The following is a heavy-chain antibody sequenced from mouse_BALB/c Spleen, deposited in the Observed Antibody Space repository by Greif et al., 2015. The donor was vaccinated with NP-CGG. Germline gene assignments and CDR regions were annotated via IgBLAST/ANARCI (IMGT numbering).Heavy chain of an antibody. CDR1: GFTFSSYT. V-gene: IGHV5-12-2*01. J-gene: IGHJ2*01. CDR3: ARRGGFLDY. CDR2: ISNGGGST. Sequence: EVHLVESGGGLVQPGGSLKLPCAASGFTFSSYTMSWVRQTPEKRLEWVAYISNGGGSTYYPDTVKGRFTISRDNAKNTLYLQMSSLKSEDTAMYYCARRGGFLDYWGQGTTLTVSS. D-gene: IGHD1-1*02.